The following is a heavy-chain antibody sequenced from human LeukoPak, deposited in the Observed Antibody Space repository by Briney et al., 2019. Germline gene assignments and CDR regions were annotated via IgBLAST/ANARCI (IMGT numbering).Heavy chain of an antibody. Sequence: PGGSLRLSCAASGFTFSSYSMNWVRQAPGKGLEWVSSISSSSSYIYYADSVKGRFTISRDNAKNSLYLQMNSLRAEDTAVYYCARFIAVAGRHYFDYWGQGTLVTVSS. J-gene: IGHJ4*02. D-gene: IGHD6-19*01. CDR1: GFTFSSYS. CDR2: ISSSSSYI. CDR3: ARFIAVAGRHYFDY. V-gene: IGHV3-21*01.